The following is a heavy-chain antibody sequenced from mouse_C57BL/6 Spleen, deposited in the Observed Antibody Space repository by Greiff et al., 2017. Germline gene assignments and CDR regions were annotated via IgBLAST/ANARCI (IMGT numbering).Heavy chain of an antibody. CDR3: ARRFYYGSSLGAIYAMDY. D-gene: IGHD1-1*01. V-gene: IGHV5-9*01. CDR1: GFTFSSYT. Sequence: EVKLVESGGGLVKPGGSLKLSCAASGFTFSSYTMSWVRQTPEKRLEWVATISGGGGNTYYPDSVKGRFTISRDNARNTLYLQMSSLRSEDTALYYCARRFYYGSSLGAIYAMDYWGQGTSVTVSS. CDR2: ISGGGGNT. J-gene: IGHJ4*01.